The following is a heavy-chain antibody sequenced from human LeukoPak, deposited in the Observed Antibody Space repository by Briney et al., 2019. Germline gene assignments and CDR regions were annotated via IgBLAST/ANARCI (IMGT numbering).Heavy chain of an antibody. V-gene: IGHV1-2*02. J-gene: IGHJ3*02. D-gene: IGHD3-22*01. Sequence: ASAQVSCKASGYTFTGPYMHWVRQAPGQGREWMGWINPTSGGINYAKKFQGRVTMTRDTSISTTYMELSRLRSDDTAVYYCARDYYDSSGGALDIWGQGTMVTVSS. CDR3: ARDYYDSSGGALDI. CDR1: GYTFTGPY. CDR2: INPTSGGI.